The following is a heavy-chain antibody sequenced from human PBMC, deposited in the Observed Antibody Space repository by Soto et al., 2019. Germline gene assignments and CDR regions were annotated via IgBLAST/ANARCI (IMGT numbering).Heavy chain of an antibody. CDR1: GFTISTYH. V-gene: IGHV3-48*02. CDR2: ISTDLRAL. CDR3: TRDGRRGYDMDV. D-gene: IGHD1-26*01. J-gene: IGHJ6*02. Sequence: GGSLRLSCAASGFTISTYHLNWVRQAPGKGLEWVSYISTDLRALYYADSVRGRFTISRDNAKNSLYLQMTSLRDEDTGVHYCTRDGRRGYDMDVWGQGTTVTVSS.